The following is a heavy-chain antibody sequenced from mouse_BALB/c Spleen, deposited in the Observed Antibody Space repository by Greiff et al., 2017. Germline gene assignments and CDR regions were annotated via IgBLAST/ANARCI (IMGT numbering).Heavy chain of an antibody. V-gene: IGHV5-12-2*01. CDR1: GFTFSSYT. Sequence: EVQVVESGGGLVQPGGSLKLSCAASGFTFSSYTMSWVRQTPEKRLEWVAYISNGGGSTYYPDTVKGRFTISRDNAKNTLYLQMSSLKSEDTAMYYCARNYRYDDYFDYWGQGTTLTVSS. J-gene: IGHJ2*01. D-gene: IGHD2-14*01. CDR3: ARNYRYDDYFDY. CDR2: ISNGGGST.